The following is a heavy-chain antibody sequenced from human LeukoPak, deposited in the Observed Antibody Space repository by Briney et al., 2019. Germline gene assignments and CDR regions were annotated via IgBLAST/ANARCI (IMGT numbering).Heavy chain of an antibody. CDR3: AKGGDYGGDAFDI. J-gene: IGHJ3*02. Sequence: GGSLRLSCAASRFTFSSYAMSWVRQAPGKGLEWVSAISGSGGSTYYADSVKGRFTISRDNSKNTLYLQMNSLRAEDTAVYYCAKGGDYGGDAFDIWGQGTMVTVSS. V-gene: IGHV3-23*01. D-gene: IGHD4/OR15-4a*01. CDR2: ISGSGGST. CDR1: RFTFSSYA.